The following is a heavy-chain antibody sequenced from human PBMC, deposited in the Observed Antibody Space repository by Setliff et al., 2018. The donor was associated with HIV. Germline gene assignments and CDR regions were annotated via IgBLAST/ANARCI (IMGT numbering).Heavy chain of an antibody. Sequence: PGGSLRLSCAASGFTFHDDGMSWVRQAPGKGLECISGINCNCGSTGYADSVKSRFTVSRDNAKHSLYLQMNSLRAEDTALYYCARDRSVGTLSAFDICGQGTMVTVSS. CDR2: INCNCGST. J-gene: IGHJ3*02. V-gene: IGHV3-20*04. CDR1: GFTFHDDG. D-gene: IGHD1-26*01. CDR3: ARDRSVGTLSAFDI.